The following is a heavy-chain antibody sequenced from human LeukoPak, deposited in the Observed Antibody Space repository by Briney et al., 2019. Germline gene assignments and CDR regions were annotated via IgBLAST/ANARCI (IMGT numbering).Heavy chain of an antibody. Sequence: GASVKVSCKASGYTFTSYYMHWVRQAPGQGPEWVGIINPSGGSTSYAQKFQGRVTMTRDTSTSTVYMDLTSLRSDDTAVYYCARHSLPGKTPFDYWGQGTLVTVSS. CDR1: GYTFTSYY. CDR2: INPSGGST. D-gene: IGHD1-1*01. J-gene: IGHJ4*02. CDR3: ARHSLPGKTPFDY. V-gene: IGHV1-46*01.